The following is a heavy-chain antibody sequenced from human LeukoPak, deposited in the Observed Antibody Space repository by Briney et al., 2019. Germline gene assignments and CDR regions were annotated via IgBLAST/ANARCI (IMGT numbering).Heavy chain of an antibody. V-gene: IGHV3-30*18. CDR2: ISYDGSNK. CDR3: AKSGAYCGGDCYSILGSYWYFDL. CDR1: GFTFSSYG. Sequence: GGPLRLSCAASGFTFSSYGMHWVRQAPGKGLEWVAVISYDGSNKYYADSVKGRFTISRDNSKNTLYLQMNSLRAEDTAVYYCAKSGAYCGGDCYSILGSYWYFDLWGRGTLVTVSS. J-gene: IGHJ2*01. D-gene: IGHD2-21*02.